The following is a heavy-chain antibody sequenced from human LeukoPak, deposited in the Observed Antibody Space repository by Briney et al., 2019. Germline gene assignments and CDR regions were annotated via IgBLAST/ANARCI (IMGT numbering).Heavy chain of an antibody. Sequence: GGSLRLSCAASGFTFSSYNMNWVRQAPGKGLEWVSSITSGSSYIYYADSVKGRFTISRDNAKNSLYLQMNSLRVEDTAIYYCAKDPYNGAYSEGYYYYYMDVWGKGTTVTVSS. J-gene: IGHJ6*03. CDR2: ITSGSSYI. CDR3: AKDPYNGAYSEGYYYYYMDV. CDR1: GFTFSSYN. V-gene: IGHV3-21*01. D-gene: IGHD1-1*01.